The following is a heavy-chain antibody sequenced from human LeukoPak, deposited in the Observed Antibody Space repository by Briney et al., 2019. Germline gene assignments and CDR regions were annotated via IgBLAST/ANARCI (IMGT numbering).Heavy chain of an antibody. D-gene: IGHD3-22*01. CDR2: MSPSGSS. CDR3: ARGRQDVNMILVVMAGVSYYLDV. CDR1: GGSFSDYY. Sequence: ETSETLSLTCAVYGGSFSDYYWTWIRQTPGKGLEWIGEMSPSGSSNYNPSLKSRVTISVDTSKNQFSLKLRSVTAADTAVYYCARGRQDVNMILVVMAGVSYYLDVWSKGTTVTVS. J-gene: IGHJ6*03. V-gene: IGHV4-34*01.